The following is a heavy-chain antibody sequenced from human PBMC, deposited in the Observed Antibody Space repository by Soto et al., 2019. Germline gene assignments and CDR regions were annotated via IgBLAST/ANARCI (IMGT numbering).Heavy chain of an antibody. CDR3: AKVVGAGSNSSGSLDY. Sequence: GWSLRLSCAASGFTFSSYAMSWVRQAPGKGLEWVSAISGSGGSTYYADSVKGRFTISRDNSKNTLYLQMNSLRAEDTAVYYCAKVVGAGSNSSGSLDYWGQGTLVTVSS. V-gene: IGHV3-23*01. D-gene: IGHD6-6*01. CDR1: GFTFSSYA. J-gene: IGHJ4*02. CDR2: ISGSGGST.